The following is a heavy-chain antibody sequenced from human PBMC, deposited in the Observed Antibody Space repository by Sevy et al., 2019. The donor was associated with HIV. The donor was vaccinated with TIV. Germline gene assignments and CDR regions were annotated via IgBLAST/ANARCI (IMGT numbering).Heavy chain of an antibody. D-gene: IGHD6-19*01. CDR3: TTERHNRFQW. V-gene: IGHV3-53*01. J-gene: IGHJ4*02. Sequence: GGSLRLSCAASGFNVINQYMSWVRQAPGKGLDCVSTLYGNDNTDYADSAKGRFTISSDNSKNTLSLQMNSLRAEDTAVYYCTTERHNRFQWWGRGTLVTVSS. CDR2: LYGNDNT. CDR1: GFNVINQY.